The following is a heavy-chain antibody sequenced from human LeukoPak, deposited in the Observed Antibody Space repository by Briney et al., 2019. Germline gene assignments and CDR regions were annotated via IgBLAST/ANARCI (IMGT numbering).Heavy chain of an antibody. CDR2: IYYTGST. CDR3: ARGHLGLSP. CDR1: GTSINSATYY. Sequence: PSETLSLTCSVPGTSINSATYYWSWIRQAPGKGLEWIGNIYYTGSTNYNPSLKSRLTISADSSKNQFSLKLGSVTTADTAVYYCARGHLGLSPWGQGTLVTVSS. V-gene: IGHV4-61*01. D-gene: IGHD3-10*01. J-gene: IGHJ5*02.